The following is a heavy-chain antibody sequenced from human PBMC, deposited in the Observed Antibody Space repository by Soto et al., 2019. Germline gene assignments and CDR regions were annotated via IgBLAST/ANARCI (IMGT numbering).Heavy chain of an antibody. V-gene: IGHV3-30-3*01. Sequence: QVQLVESGGGVVQPGNSLRLSCAGSGFPFSAEAMHWVRQAPGKGLEWVAAISYDGNNKNHADSVKGRFTVSRDNSKNTLYLLIYSLRPEDTAVYYCARDYSSGWCLDYWGQGSLVTVSS. J-gene: IGHJ4*02. CDR3: ARDYSSGWCLDY. D-gene: IGHD6-13*01. CDR2: ISYDGNNK. CDR1: GFPFSAEA.